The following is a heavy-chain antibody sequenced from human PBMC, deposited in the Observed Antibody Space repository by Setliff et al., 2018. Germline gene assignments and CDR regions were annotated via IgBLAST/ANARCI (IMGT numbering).Heavy chain of an antibody. Sequence: GGSLRLSCTTSGFTFGDYAMTWVRQAPGKGLEWEGLIRSKAYGGTTEYAASVKGRFTFSRDDSKSIAYLQMSSLQTEDTALYYCVKDVVGYSSTWPKRDYFDYWGQGTLVTVSS. J-gene: IGHJ4*02. CDR2: IRSKAYGGTT. CDR3: VKDVVGYSSTWPKRDYFDY. CDR1: GFTFGDYA. D-gene: IGHD6-13*01. V-gene: IGHV3-49*04.